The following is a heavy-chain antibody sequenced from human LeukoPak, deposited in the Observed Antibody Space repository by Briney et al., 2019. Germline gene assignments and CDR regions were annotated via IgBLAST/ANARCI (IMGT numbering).Heavy chain of an antibody. CDR3: AAKGKMEWEVGLHY. CDR2: MDPKSDNT. CDR1: GYTFTSYD. J-gene: IGHJ4*02. V-gene: IGHV1-8*01. D-gene: IGHD3-3*01. Sequence: GASAKVSCKASGYTFTSYDINWGRQATGQGLEWGGGMDPKSDNTAYAQNFQGRVPLTEDTSTEAAYMELSSLRSEDTGIYYCAAKGKMEWEVGLHYWGQGTLLSVSS.